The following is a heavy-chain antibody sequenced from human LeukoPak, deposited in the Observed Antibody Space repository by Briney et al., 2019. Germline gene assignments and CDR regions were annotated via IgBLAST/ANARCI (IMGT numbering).Heavy chain of an antibody. J-gene: IGHJ4*02. CDR1: GFTFSSYA. CDR3: ARALSAVAGTD. CDR2: ISYDGSNK. D-gene: IGHD6-19*01. Sequence: GRSLRLSCAASGFTFSSYAMHWVRQAPGKGLEWVAVISYDGSNKYYAGSVKGRFTISRDNSKNTLYLQMNSLRAEDTAVYYCARALSAVAGTDWGQGTLVTVSS. V-gene: IGHV3-30-3*01.